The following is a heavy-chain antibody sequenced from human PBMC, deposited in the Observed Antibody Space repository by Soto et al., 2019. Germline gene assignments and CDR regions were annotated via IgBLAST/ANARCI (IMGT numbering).Heavy chain of an antibody. V-gene: IGHV4-34*01. D-gene: IGHD2-2*01. CDR2: IDHSGST. Sequence: QVQLQQWGAGLLKPSETLSLTCAVYGGSFSDYYWNWIRQPPGKGLEWIGEIDHSGSTNYTPSLKSRATTSAETSRNQFTLKLHSVTPADTAVYYCAREGRYCSSTSCFGWWFDPWGQGTLVTVSS. J-gene: IGHJ5*02. CDR3: AREGRYCSSTSCFGWWFDP. CDR1: GGSFSDYY.